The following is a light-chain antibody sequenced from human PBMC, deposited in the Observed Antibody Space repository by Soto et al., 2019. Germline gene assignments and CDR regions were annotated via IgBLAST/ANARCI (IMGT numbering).Light chain of an antibody. V-gene: IGKV3-11*01. CDR1: QSISSF. Sequence: EIMLTQSPATLSLSPGERAPLSCRASQSISSFVAWYQQKPGQAPRLLIYDASIRAIGIPARFSGSGSGTDFTLTISSLEPEDFAVYYCQQRSNWPLPFGGGTKVEIK. CDR3: QQRSNWPLP. CDR2: DAS. J-gene: IGKJ4*01.